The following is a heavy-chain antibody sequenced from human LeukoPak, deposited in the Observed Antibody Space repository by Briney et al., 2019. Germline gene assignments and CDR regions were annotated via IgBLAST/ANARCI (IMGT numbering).Heavy chain of an antibody. CDR2: IYTSGST. CDR3: ARFIRDYGDYFDY. V-gene: IGHV4-61*02. D-gene: IGHD4-17*01. CDR1: GGSISSGSYY. Sequence: SETLSLTCTVSGGSISSGSYYWSWIRQPAGKGLEWIGRIYTSGSTNYNPSLKSRVTISVDTSKNQFSLKLSSVTAADTAVYYCARFIRDYGDYFDYWGQGTLVTVSS. J-gene: IGHJ4*02.